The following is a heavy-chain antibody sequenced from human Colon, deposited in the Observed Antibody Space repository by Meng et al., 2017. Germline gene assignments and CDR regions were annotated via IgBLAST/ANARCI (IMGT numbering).Heavy chain of an antibody. V-gene: IGHV4-61*02. J-gene: IGHJ5*02. D-gene: IGHD4-17*01. CDR3: ARDGRTTEWLDP. CDR2: IYTSGGT. CDR1: GGSTSSGSSY. Sequence: VNLQELGPGVVKPSQTLPLTCTCSGGSTSSGSSYWNWIRQPAGKGLEWIGRIYTSGGTNYNPSFKSRVTISIDTSKNQFSLKLSSVTAADTAVYYCARDGRTTEWLDPWGQGTLVTVSS.